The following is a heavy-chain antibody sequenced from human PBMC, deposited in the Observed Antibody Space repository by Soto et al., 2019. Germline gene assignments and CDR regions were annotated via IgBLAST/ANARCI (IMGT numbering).Heavy chain of an antibody. J-gene: IGHJ4*02. D-gene: IGHD6-13*01. Sequence: QVHLVESGGGVVQPGRSLTLSCTASGFAFSNYGIHWVRQAPGRGLAWVAVIWSDGTKKFYAGSVRGRFTISRDNSKNTIYLQMNSLRAEDTAVYYCARDWWEEPAGKETVSQFDYWGQGTLVTVSS. V-gene: IGHV3-33*01. CDR2: IWSDGTKK. CDR1: GFAFSNYG. CDR3: ARDWWEEPAGKETVSQFDY.